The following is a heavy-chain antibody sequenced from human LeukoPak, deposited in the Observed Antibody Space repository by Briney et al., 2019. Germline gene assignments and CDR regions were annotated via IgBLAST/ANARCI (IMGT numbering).Heavy chain of an antibody. CDR3: AKDSGGTHYYDSSAYGRTNNFDY. CDR1: GFTFSHYA. CDR2: ISYDGSNT. Sequence: LTGGSLRLSCAASGFTFSHYAMHWVRQAPGKGPDWVSVISYDGSNTYYADSVKGRFTISRDNSKNTLYLQMNSLRAEDTAVYYCAKDSGGTHYYDSSAYGRTNNFDYWGQGTLITVSS. V-gene: IGHV3-30*18. D-gene: IGHD3-22*01. J-gene: IGHJ4*02.